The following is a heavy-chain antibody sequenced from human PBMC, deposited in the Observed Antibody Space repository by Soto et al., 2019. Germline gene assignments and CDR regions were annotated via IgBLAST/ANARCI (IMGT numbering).Heavy chain of an antibody. Sequence: SETLSLTCTVSGGSFSSGGYSWSWIRQPPGKGLEWIGYIYYSGSTNYNPSLKSRVTISVDTSKNQFSLKLSSVTAADTAVYYCARQNDDYSSSWTNWFDPWGQGTLVTVSS. CDR1: GGSFSSGGYS. J-gene: IGHJ5*02. V-gene: IGHV4-61*08. CDR2: IYYSGST. CDR3: ARQNDDYSSSWTNWFDP. D-gene: IGHD6-13*01.